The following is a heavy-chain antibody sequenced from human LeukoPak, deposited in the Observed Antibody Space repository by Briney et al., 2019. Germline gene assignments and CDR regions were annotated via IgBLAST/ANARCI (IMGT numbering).Heavy chain of an antibody. Sequence: GGSLRPSCSASGFTFSSYAMHWVRQAPGKGLEYVSAISSNGGSTYYADSVKGRFTISRDNSKNTLYLQMSSLRAEDTAVYYCVKDPHYYGSGSWVLEYWGQGTLVTVSS. CDR3: VKDPHYYGSGSWVLEY. V-gene: IGHV3-64D*06. CDR2: ISSNGGST. D-gene: IGHD3-10*01. J-gene: IGHJ4*02. CDR1: GFTFSSYA.